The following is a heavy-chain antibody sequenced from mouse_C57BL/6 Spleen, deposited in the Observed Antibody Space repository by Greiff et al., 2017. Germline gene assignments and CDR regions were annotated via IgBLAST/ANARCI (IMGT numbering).Heavy chain of an antibody. CDR1: GFTFSNYW. D-gene: IGHD1-1*01. CDR2: IRLKSDNYAT. CDR3: TALRYYFDY. V-gene: IGHV6-3*01. J-gene: IGHJ2*02. Sequence: EVNLVESGGGLVQPGGSMKLSCVASGFTFSNYWMNWVRQSPEKGLEWVAQIRLKSDNYATHYAESVKGRFTISRDDSKSSVYLQMNNLRAEDTGIYYCTALRYYFDYWGQGTSLTVSS.